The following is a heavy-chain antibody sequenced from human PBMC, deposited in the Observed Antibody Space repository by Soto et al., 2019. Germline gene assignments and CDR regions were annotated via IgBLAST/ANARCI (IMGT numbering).Heavy chain of an antibody. J-gene: IGHJ4*02. CDR2: IIPILGIA. D-gene: IGHD2-2*01. Sequence: QVQLVQSGAKVKKPGSSVKVSCKASGGTFSSYTISWVRQAPGQGLEWMGRIIPILGIANYAQKFQGRVTITADKSTSTAYMELSSLRSEDTAVYYCARYGGYCSSTSCYETRGFDYWGQGTLVTVSS. CDR1: GGTFSSYT. CDR3: ARYGGYCSSTSCYETRGFDY. V-gene: IGHV1-69*02.